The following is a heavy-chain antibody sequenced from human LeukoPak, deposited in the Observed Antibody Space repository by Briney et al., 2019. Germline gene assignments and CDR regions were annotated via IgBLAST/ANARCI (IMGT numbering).Heavy chain of an antibody. Sequence: GGSLTLSCAASGFTFSSYSMNWVRQAPGKGLEWVSSISSSSSYIYYADSVKGRFTISRDNAKNSLYLKMNSLRAEDTAVYYCARGPHYDFWTGYYDYWGQGTLVTVSS. CDR1: GFTFSSYS. J-gene: IGHJ4*02. V-gene: IGHV3-21*01. CDR2: ISSSSSYI. D-gene: IGHD3-3*01. CDR3: ARGPHYDFWTGYYDY.